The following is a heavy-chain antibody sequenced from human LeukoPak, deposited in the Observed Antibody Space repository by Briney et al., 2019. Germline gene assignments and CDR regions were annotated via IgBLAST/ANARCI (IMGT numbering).Heavy chain of an antibody. Sequence: GASVKVSCKASGGTYSSYAISWVRQAPGQGLEWMGRIIPIFGTANYAQKFQGRVTITTDESTSTAYMELSSLRSEDTAVYYCAARVVPAALPFDYWGQGTLVTVSS. D-gene: IGHD2-2*02. V-gene: IGHV1-69*05. CDR3: AARVVPAALPFDY. J-gene: IGHJ4*02. CDR2: IIPIFGTA. CDR1: GGTYSSYA.